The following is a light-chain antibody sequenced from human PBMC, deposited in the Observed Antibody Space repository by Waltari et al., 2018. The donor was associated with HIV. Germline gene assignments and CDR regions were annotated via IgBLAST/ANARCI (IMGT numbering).Light chain of an antibody. CDR1: QSVSSSY. J-gene: IGKJ4*01. V-gene: IGKV3-20*01. CDR3: QQYGSSPRIT. CDR2: GAS. Sequence: EIVLTQSPGTLSLSPGERATLSCRASQSVSSSYLAWYKQKPGQAPRLLIYGASSRATGIPDRFSGSGSGTDFTLTISILEPEDFTVYYCQQYGSSPRITFGGGTKVEIK.